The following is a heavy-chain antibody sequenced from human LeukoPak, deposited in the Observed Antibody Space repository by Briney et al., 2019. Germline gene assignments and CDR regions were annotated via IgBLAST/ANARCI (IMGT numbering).Heavy chain of an antibody. Sequence: GGSLRLSCAASGFIFSSYTMNWVRQAPGKGLEWVSCISGSSSYIYYADSVKGRFTISRDNAKNSLYLQMNSLRAEDTAVYYCARDHCDYTSYFDYWGQGTLVTVSS. J-gene: IGHJ4*02. CDR1: GFIFSSYT. D-gene: IGHD4-11*01. CDR3: ARDHCDYTSYFDY. CDR2: ISGSSSYI. V-gene: IGHV3-21*01.